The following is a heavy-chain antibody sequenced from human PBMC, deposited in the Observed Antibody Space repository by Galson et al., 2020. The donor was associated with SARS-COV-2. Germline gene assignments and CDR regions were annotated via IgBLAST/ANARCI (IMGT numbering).Heavy chain of an antibody. D-gene: IGHD1-26*01. Sequence: GGSLRLSCAASGFTFSSYDMHWVRQAPGKGLEWVAVISYDGSNKYYADSVKGRFTISRDNSKNTLYLQMNSLRAEDTAVYYCARDMGILALDYWGQGTLVTVSS. CDR1: GFTFSSYD. CDR2: ISYDGSNK. CDR3: ARDMGILALDY. J-gene: IGHJ4*02. V-gene: IGHV3-30*04.